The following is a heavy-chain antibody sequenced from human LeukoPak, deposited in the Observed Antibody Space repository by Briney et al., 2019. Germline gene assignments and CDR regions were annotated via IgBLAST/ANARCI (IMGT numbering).Heavy chain of an antibody. CDR1: GGSISSGGYY. J-gene: IGHJ5*02. Sequence: SQTLSLTCTVSGGSISSGGYYWSWIRQHPGKGLEWIGYIYYSGSTYYNPSLKSRVTISVDTSKNQFSLKLSSVTAADTAVYYCAREVGASARWFDPWGQGTLVTVSS. CDR2: IYYSGST. V-gene: IGHV4-31*03. D-gene: IGHD1-26*01. CDR3: AREVGASARWFDP.